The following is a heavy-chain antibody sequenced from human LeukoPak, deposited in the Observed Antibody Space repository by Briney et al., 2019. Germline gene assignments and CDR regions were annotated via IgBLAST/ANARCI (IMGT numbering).Heavy chain of an antibody. D-gene: IGHD5-24*01. CDR1: GFTFSSYA. CDR2: ISYDGSNK. V-gene: IGHV3-30-3*01. CDR3: SRNDGYNAFDY. Sequence: PGRSLRLSCAASGFTFSSYAMHWVRQAPGKGLEWVAVISYDGSNKYYADSVKGRFTISRDNSKNTPYLQMNSLRAEDTAVYYCSRNDGYNAFDYWGQGTLVTVSS. J-gene: IGHJ4*02.